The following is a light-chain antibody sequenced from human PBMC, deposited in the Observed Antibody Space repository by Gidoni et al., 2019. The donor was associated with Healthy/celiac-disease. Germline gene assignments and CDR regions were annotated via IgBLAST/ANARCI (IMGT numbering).Light chain of an antibody. CDR1: QDISNY. V-gene: IGKV1-33*01. CDR3: QQYDNLPT. Sequence: DIQMSQSPSSLSASVGDRVTITCPASQDISNYLNWYQQKPGKAPKLLIYDASTMETRVPSRFSGSGSETDFTFTISSLQPEDIATYYCQQYDNLPTFGGGTKVEIK. CDR2: DAS. J-gene: IGKJ4*01.